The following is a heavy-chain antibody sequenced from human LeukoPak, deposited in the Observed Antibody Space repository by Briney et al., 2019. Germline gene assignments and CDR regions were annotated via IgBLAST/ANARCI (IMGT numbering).Heavy chain of an antibody. J-gene: IGHJ4*02. Sequence: ASVKVSCKASGYTCSDFTDYHLHWVRQPPGQGLEWVGRLNPKIGDTYYAQKFQGRVTITGDTSINAAYMELSSLRSDDTAMYYCVRDFWGTYDYWGQGTLVTVSS. D-gene: IGHD3-16*01. CDR1: GYTCSDFTDYH. CDR3: VRDFWGTYDY. CDR2: LNPKIGDT. V-gene: IGHV1-2*06.